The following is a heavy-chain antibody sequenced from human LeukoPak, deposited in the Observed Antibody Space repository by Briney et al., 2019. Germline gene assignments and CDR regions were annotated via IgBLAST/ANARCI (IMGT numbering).Heavy chain of an antibody. CDR3: ARDRGRSRGGAVAGTRFDY. D-gene: IGHD6-19*01. J-gene: IGHJ4*02. Sequence: GGSLRLSGAASGFTFDDFTMHWVRQAPGKGREWVANIKQDGSEKYYVDSGKGRFTISRDNAKDSLYLQMNSLRAEDTAVYYCARDRGRSRGGAVAGTRFDYWGQGTLVTVSS. CDR2: IKQDGSEK. V-gene: IGHV3-7*01. CDR1: GFTFDDFT.